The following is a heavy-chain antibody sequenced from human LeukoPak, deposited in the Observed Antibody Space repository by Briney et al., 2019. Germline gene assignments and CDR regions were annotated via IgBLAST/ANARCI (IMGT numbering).Heavy chain of an antibody. V-gene: IGHV3-48*04. CDR1: GFTFSSYS. Sequence: GGSLRLSCAASGFTFSSYSMSWVRQAPGKGLEWISYISSGGSTIYYADSVKGRFTFSRDNAKNSLYLQMNSLGAEDTAVYYCARETTVYYWGQGTLVTVSS. J-gene: IGHJ4*02. D-gene: IGHD4-17*01. CDR3: ARETTVYY. CDR2: ISSGGSTI.